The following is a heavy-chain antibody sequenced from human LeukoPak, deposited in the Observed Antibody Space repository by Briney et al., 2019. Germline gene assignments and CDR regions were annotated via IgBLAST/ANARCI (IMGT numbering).Heavy chain of an antibody. CDR1: GGSISSSSYY. Sequence: PSETLSLTCTVSGGSISSSSYYWGWIRQPPGKGLEWIGSIYYSGSTYYNPSLKSRVAISVDTSKNQFSLKLSSVTAADTAVYYCARSTPLLEEPCFDYWGQGTLVTVSS. CDR2: IYYSGST. CDR3: ARSTPLLEEPCFDY. D-gene: IGHD3-3*01. V-gene: IGHV4-39*01. J-gene: IGHJ4*02.